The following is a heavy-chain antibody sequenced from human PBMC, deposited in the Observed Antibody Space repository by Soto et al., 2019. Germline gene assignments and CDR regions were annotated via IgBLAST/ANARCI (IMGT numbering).Heavy chain of an antibody. CDR1: GFTVSNSY. Sequence: EVQVVESGGGLVQSGGSLTLSCADSGFTVSNSYMSWVRQAPGKGLEWVSAIYSGGSTYYADSVKGRFTISRDNSRNTQYLHMNSLRAEDTAVYFCARCDGSATYCFFFAYWGQGTPVTVSS. J-gene: IGHJ4*02. D-gene: IGHD3-10*01. CDR2: IYSGGST. CDR3: ARCDGSATYCFFFAY. V-gene: IGHV3-66*01.